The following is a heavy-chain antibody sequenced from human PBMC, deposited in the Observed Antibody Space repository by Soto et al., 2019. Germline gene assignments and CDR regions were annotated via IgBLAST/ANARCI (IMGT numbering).Heavy chain of an antibody. CDR1: CGSISSSN. CDR2: ISGSGGST. J-gene: IGHJ4*02. V-gene: IGHV3-23*01. D-gene: IGHD6-6*01. CDR3: ANGYSSPSAYFDY. Sequence: ETLSLTCAVSCGSISSSNWWSWVRQAPGKGLEWVSAISGSGGSTYYADSVKGRFTISRDNSKNTLYLQMNSLRAEDTAVYYCANGYSSPSAYFDYWGQGTLVTVSS.